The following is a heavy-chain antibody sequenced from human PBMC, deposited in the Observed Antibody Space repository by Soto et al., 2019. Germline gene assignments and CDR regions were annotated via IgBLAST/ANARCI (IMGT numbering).Heavy chain of an antibody. CDR3: AREGRGYNAFDI. CDR2: IYHSGST. D-gene: IGHD1-20*01. Sequence: ASETLSLTCAVSGGSISSGGYSWSWVRQPPGKGLEWIGYIYHSGSTYYNPSLKSRVTISVDRSKNQFSLKLSSVTAADTAVYYCAREGRGYNAFDIWGQGTMVTVSS. J-gene: IGHJ3*02. V-gene: IGHV4-30-2*01. CDR1: GGSISSGGYS.